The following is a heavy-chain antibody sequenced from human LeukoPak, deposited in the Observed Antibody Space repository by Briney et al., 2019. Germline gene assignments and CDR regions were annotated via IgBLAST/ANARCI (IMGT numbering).Heavy chain of an antibody. CDR2: MRSKAGSYAT. CDR3: TGGTAATTLIYC. D-gene: IGHD2-21*02. V-gene: IGHV3-73*01. J-gene: IGHJ4*02. CDR1: GFTFIGSA. Sequence: GGCLKPSSVASGFTFIGSAMHWVRQAAGKGLEWVARMRSKAGSYATEYAASVKGMFTISREDSKNTAYLQMSSLKAEDTAVYYCTGGTAATTLIYCWGRRILVIASS.